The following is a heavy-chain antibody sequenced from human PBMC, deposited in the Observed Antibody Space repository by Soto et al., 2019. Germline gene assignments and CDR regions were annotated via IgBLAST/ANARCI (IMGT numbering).Heavy chain of an antibody. Sequence: PSETLSLTCTVSGGSISDYYWSWFRQAPGKGLDWIGYVYYSGSTNYNPSLQSRITINPDTSNNQLSLQLNSVTPDDTAVYYCARLIGNSWLDSWGQGTLVTVSS. J-gene: IGHJ5*01. V-gene: IGHV4-59*08. CDR1: GGSISDYY. CDR3: ARLIGNSWLDS. CDR2: VYYSGST.